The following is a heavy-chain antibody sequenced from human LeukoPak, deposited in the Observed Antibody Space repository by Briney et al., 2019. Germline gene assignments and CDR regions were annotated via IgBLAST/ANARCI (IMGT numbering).Heavy chain of an antibody. CDR3: ARRDCSSTSCSSDYYYGMDV. CDR1: GGTFSSYA. Sequence: ASVKVSCKASGGTFSSYAISWVRQAPGQGLEWMGRIIPILGIANYAQKFQGRVTMTRNTSISTAYMELSSLRSEDTAVYYCARRDCSSTSCSSDYYYGMDVWGQGTTVTVSS. D-gene: IGHD2-2*01. CDR2: IIPILGIA. V-gene: IGHV1-69*04. J-gene: IGHJ6*02.